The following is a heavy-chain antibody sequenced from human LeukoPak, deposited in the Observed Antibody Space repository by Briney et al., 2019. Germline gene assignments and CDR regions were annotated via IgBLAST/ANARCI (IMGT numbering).Heavy chain of an antibody. CDR2: IYPGDSDT. J-gene: IGHJ4*02. D-gene: IGHD4-17*01. V-gene: IGHV5-51*01. CDR3: ARLISLRWYTFDY. Sequence: GESLQISCKGSGYSFTSYWIGWVRQMPGKGLEWMGIIYPGDSDTRYSPSFQGQVTVSADKSISTAYLQWSSLKASDTAMYYCARLISLRWYTFDYWGQGTLVTVSS. CDR1: GYSFTSYW.